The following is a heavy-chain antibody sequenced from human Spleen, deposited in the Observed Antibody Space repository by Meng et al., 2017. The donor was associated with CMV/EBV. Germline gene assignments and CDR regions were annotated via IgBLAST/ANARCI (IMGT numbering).Heavy chain of an antibody. V-gene: IGHV3-72*01. D-gene: IGHD1-1*01. CDR2: TKNKANSYTT. CDR3: AKTHWNDVNEGCLDS. Sequence: GESLKISCAASGFTFSSYSMNWVRQAPGKGLEWVGRTKNKANSYTTEYAGSVKGRFTISRDDAKNSLYLQMNSLRVEDTAIYYCAKTHWNDVNEGCLDSWGQGTLVTVSS. J-gene: IGHJ4*02. CDR1: GFTFSSYS.